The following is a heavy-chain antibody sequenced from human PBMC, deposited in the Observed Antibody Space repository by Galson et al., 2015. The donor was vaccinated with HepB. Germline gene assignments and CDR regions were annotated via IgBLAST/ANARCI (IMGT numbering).Heavy chain of an antibody. CDR3: ARDYSTLLLLFDY. J-gene: IGHJ4*02. D-gene: IGHD4-11*01. Sequence: SLRLSCAASGFTFSSYAMHWVRQAPGKGLEWVASTSNDGSNKYYADSVKGRFTISRDNSKNTLFLQMSSLRAEDTAVYYCARDYSTLLLLFDYWGQGTLVTVSS. CDR1: GFTFSSYA. CDR2: TSNDGSNK. V-gene: IGHV3-30-3*01.